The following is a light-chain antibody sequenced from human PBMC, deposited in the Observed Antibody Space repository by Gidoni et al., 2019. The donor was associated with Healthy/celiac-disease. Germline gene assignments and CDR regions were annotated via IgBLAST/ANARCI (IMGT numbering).Light chain of an antibody. Sequence: DIVMTQSPDSLAVSLGERATINCKSSQSDLYSSNNKNYLAWYQQKPGQPPKLLIYWASTRESGVPDRFSGSGSGTDFTLTISSLQAEDVAVYYCQQYYSTPWTFGQGTKVKIK. CDR3: QQYYSTPWT. J-gene: IGKJ1*01. CDR2: WAS. CDR1: QSDLYSSNNKNY. V-gene: IGKV4-1*01.